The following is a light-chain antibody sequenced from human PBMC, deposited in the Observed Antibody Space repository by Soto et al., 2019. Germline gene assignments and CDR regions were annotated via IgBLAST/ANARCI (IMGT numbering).Light chain of an antibody. V-gene: IGKV1-17*02. J-gene: IGKJ3*01. CDR3: LQYNNFPFT. Sequence: DIQMTQSPSSLSASVGDRVTITCRASQGITNDLGWYQQKPGEAPKRLIYGASTLQSGVTSRFSGSGSETEFTLTIGNLQPEDFATYYCLQYNNFPFTFGPGTKVDIK. CDR1: QGITND. CDR2: GAS.